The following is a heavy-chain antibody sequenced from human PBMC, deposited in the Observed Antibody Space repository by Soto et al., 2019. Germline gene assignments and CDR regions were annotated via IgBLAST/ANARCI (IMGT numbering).Heavy chain of an antibody. D-gene: IGHD3-10*01. J-gene: IGHJ5*02. Sequence: SETLSLTCAVYCGSFSGYYWSWIRQPPGKGLEWIGEINHSGSTNYNPSLKSRVTISVDTSKNQFSLKLSSVTAADTAVYYCARFQLWFGDGWFDPWGQGTLVTVSS. CDR1: CGSFSGYY. CDR2: INHSGST. CDR3: ARFQLWFGDGWFDP. V-gene: IGHV4-34*01.